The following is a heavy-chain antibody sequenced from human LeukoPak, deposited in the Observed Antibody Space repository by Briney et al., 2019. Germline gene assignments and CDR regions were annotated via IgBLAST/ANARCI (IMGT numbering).Heavy chain of an antibody. V-gene: IGHV3-30*02. Sequence: GGSLRLSCEASGSIFENYYMYWVRQAPGKGLEWVTFIRQDGNNKMYADSVKGRFTISRDNSENTVFLQMNSLRPDDTAVYYCARRGWLRVFDYWGQGTLVTVSS. CDR2: IRQDGNNK. J-gene: IGHJ4*02. D-gene: IGHD5-12*01. CDR3: ARRGWLRVFDY. CDR1: GSIFENYY.